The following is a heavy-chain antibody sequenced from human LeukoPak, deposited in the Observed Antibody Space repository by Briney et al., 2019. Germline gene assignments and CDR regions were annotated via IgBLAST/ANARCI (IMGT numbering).Heavy chain of an antibody. V-gene: IGHV3-23*01. CDR3: AKESARISDVDY. D-gene: IGHD2-15*01. CDR2: IDTSGGST. CDR1: GFTFSSYG. J-gene: IGHJ4*02. Sequence: GGSLRLSCAASGFTFSSYGMSWVRQAPGKGLEWVSAIDTSGGSTYYADSVKGRFTISRDNSKNTLYLRMNSLRAEDTALYYCAKESARISDVDYWGQGTLVTVSS.